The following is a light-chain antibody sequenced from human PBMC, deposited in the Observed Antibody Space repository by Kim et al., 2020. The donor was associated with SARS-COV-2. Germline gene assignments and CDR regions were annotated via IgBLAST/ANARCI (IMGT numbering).Light chain of an antibody. J-gene: IGLJ3*02. V-gene: IGLV1-40*01. CDR2: GNS. CDR1: SSNIGAGYD. Sequence: GQRGTVSCTGSSSNIGAGYDVHWYQQLPGTAPKLLIYGNSNRPSGVPDRFSGSKSGTSASLAITGLQAEDEADYYCQSYDSSLSGVFGGGTKLTVL. CDR3: QSYDSSLSGV.